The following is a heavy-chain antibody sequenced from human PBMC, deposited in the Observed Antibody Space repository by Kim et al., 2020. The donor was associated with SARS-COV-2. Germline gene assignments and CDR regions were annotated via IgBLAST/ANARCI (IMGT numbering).Heavy chain of an antibody. Sequence: GGSLRLSCAASGFTFSSYAMSWVRQAPGKGLEWVSAISGSGGSTYYADSVKGRFTISRDNSKNTLYLQMNSLRAEDTAVYYCAKDRGTFGESGHDAFDIWGQGTMVTVSS. J-gene: IGHJ3*02. CDR1: GFTFSSYA. D-gene: IGHD3-10*01. V-gene: IGHV3-23*01. CDR3: AKDRGTFGESGHDAFDI. CDR2: ISGSGGST.